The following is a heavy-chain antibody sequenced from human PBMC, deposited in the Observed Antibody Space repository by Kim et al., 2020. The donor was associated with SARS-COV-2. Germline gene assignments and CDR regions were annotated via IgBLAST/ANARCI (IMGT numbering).Heavy chain of an antibody. CDR3: ARAPIWGAFDI. CDR1: GFTFSSYA. J-gene: IGHJ3*02. D-gene: IGHD3-9*01. Sequence: GGSLRLFCAASGFTFSSYAMHWVRQAPGKGLEWVAVISYDGSNKYYADSVKGRFTISRDNSKNTLYLQMNSLRAEDTAVYYCARAPIWGAFDIWGQGTMVTVSS. V-gene: IGHV3-30*04. CDR2: ISYDGSNK.